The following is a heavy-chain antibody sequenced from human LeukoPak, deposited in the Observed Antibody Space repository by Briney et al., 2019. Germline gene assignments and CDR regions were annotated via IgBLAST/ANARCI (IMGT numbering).Heavy chain of an antibody. CDR1: GYTFTGYY. V-gene: IGHV1-2*02. Sequence: ASVKVSCKASGYTFTGYYMHWVRQAPGQGLEWMGWINPNSGGTNYAQKFQGRVTMTRDTSISTAHMELSRLRSDDTAVYYCATGFVSGVNCSSTSCPNWFDPWGQGTLVTVSS. CDR3: ATGFVSGVNCSSTSCPNWFDP. J-gene: IGHJ5*02. CDR2: INPNSGGT. D-gene: IGHD2-2*01.